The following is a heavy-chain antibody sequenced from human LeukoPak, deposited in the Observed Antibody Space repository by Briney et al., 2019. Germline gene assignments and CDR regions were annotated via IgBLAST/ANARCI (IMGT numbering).Heavy chain of an antibody. Sequence: GGSLRLSCTASGFTFINYSMNWVRQAPGKGLEGVSYISSSGSTIYYADSVKGRFTISRDNAKNSLYLQMNSLRAEDTAVYYCARNGDDYNYYYMDVWGKGTTVTISS. CDR1: GFTFINYS. CDR2: ISSSGSTI. CDR3: ARNGDDYNYYYMDV. V-gene: IGHV3-48*04. J-gene: IGHJ6*03.